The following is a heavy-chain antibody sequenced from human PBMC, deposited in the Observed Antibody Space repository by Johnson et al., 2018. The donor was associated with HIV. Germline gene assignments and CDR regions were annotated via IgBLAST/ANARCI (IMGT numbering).Heavy chain of an antibody. CDR2: IYSGDNT. V-gene: IGHV3-66*01. CDR1: GFTV. Sequence: VQLVESGGGVVQPGGSLRLSCVASGFTVRKGLEWVSVIYSGDNTFHADSVKGRFIISRDNSKNTLYLQMNSLRAEDTAVYFCARAYTYGAFDLWGQGTLVTVSS. D-gene: IGHD3-16*01. CDR3: ARAYTYGAFDL. J-gene: IGHJ3*01.